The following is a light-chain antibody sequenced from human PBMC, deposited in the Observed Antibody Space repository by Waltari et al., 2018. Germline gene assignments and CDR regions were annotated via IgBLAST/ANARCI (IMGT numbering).Light chain of an antibody. J-gene: IGLJ2*01. V-gene: IGLV2-8*01. CDR2: EVS. Sequence: QSALTQPPSASGSPGQSVTIPCTGTSSDVGGYTYVSWYQQHPGKAPKLMIYEVSKRPAGVPCRFSGSKSGNTASLTVAGLQAEDEADYYCSSYAGSNNLVFGGGTKLTVL. CDR1: SSDVGGYTY. CDR3: SSYAGSNNLV.